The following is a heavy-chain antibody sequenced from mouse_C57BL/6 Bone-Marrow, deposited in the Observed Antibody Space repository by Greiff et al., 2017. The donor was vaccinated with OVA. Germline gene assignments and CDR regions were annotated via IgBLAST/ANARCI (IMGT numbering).Heavy chain of an antibody. CDR3: LITTVVGAMDY. V-gene: IGHV1-81*01. Sequence: QVQLKESGAELARPGASVKLSCKASGYTFTSYGISWVKQRTGQGLEWIGEIYPRSGNTYYNEKFKGKATLTADKSSSTAYMELRSLTSEDSAVYFCLITTVVGAMDYWGQGTSVTVSS. D-gene: IGHD1-1*01. CDR2: IYPRSGNT. CDR1: GYTFTSYG. J-gene: IGHJ4*01.